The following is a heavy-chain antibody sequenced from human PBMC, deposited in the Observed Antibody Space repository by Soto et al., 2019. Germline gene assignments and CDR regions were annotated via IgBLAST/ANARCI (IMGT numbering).Heavy chain of an antibody. CDR2: ISWNSGDI. CDR3: AKDAIHVLLGYTYGAGGMDV. V-gene: IGHV3-9*01. J-gene: IGHJ6*02. CDR1: GFTFDDYA. Sequence: EVQLVESGGDLVQPGRSLRLSCAASGFTFDDYAMHWVRLAPGKGLEWVSGISWNSGDIYYADSVKGRFTMSRDNAKHSLYLQMSSLRPDDPAMYYCAKDAIHVLLGYTYGAGGMDVWGQGTTVTVSS. D-gene: IGHD5-18*01.